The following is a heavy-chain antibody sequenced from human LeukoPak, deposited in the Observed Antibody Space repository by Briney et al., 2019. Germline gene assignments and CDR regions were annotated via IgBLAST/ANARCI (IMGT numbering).Heavy chain of an antibody. CDR3: ARNIVVVPAATLYGMDV. V-gene: IGHV4-34*01. D-gene: IGHD2-2*01. Sequence: PSETLSLTCAVYGGSFSGYYWSWIRQPPGKGLEWIGEINHSGSTNYDPSLKSRVTISVDTPKNQFSLKLSSVTAADTAVYYCARNIVVVPAATLYGMDVWGQGTTVTVSS. CDR1: GGSFSGYY. CDR2: INHSGST. J-gene: IGHJ6*02.